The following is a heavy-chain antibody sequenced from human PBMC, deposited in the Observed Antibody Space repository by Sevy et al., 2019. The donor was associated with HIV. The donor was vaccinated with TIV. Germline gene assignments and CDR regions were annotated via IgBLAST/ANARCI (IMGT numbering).Heavy chain of an antibody. CDR1: GYTLTEFS. V-gene: IGHV1-24*01. J-gene: IGHJ4*02. Sequence: ASVKVSCKVSGYTLTEFSMHWVRQAPGKGLEWMGTFDPEDGETIYAQKFQGRVTMTEDTSTDTASMELSSLSSEDTAVYYCATTKDYYDSSGYPFDYWGQGTLVTVSS. D-gene: IGHD3-22*01. CDR2: FDPEDGET. CDR3: ATTKDYYDSSGYPFDY.